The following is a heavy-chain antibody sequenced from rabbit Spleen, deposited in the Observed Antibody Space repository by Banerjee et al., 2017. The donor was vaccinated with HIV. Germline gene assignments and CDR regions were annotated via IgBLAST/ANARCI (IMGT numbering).Heavy chain of an antibody. V-gene: IGHV1S47*01. CDR2: IYPSFGVT. J-gene: IGHJ4*01. Sequence: ELVESGGGLVQAGESLKLSCKASGIDFSSYAMIWVRQAPGKGLEWIAYIYPSFGVTNYANSVKGRFTISRENTQNTVYLQLNSLTAADTATYFCVREVAARFNLWGPGTLVTVS. CDR1: GIDFSSYA. CDR3: VREVAARFNL. D-gene: IGHD4-1*01.